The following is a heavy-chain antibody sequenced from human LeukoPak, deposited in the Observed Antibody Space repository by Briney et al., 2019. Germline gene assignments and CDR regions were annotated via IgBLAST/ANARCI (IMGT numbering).Heavy chain of an antibody. Sequence: SETLSLTCTVSGGSISSSSCYWGWIRQPPGKGLEWIGSIYYSGSTDYNPSLKSRVTISVDTSKNQFSLKLSSVTAADTAVYYCATTGLSSPYYYMDVWGKGTTVTVSS. V-gene: IGHV4-39*01. CDR3: ATTGLSSPYYYMDV. CDR1: GGSISSSSCY. J-gene: IGHJ6*03. D-gene: IGHD6-6*01. CDR2: IYYSGST.